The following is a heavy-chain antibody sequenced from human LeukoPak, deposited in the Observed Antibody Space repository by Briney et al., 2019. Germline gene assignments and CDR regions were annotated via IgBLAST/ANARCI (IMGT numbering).Heavy chain of an antibody. CDR2: ISSSGSTI. CDR1: GFTFSSYE. J-gene: IGHJ4*02. Sequence: GGSLRLSCAASGFTFSSYEMNWVRQAPGKGLEWVSYISSSGSTIYYADSLKGRFTISRDNAKNSLYLQMSSLRAEDTAVYYCARDGGSSWYFDYWGQGTLVTVSS. V-gene: IGHV3-48*03. CDR3: ARDGGSSWYFDY. D-gene: IGHD6-13*01.